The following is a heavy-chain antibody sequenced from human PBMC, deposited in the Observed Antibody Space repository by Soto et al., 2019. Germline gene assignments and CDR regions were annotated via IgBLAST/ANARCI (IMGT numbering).Heavy chain of an antibody. CDR3: ARLQFTDWFDP. Sequence: SETLSLTCTVSGGSISSSSYYWGWIRQPPGKGLEWIGSIYYSGRTYDNPSLKSRVTISVDTSKNQFSLKLSSVTAADTAVYYCARLQFTDWFDPWGQGTLVTVSS. CDR2: IYYSGRT. D-gene: IGHD1-1*01. J-gene: IGHJ5*02. CDR1: GGSISSSSYY. V-gene: IGHV4-39*01.